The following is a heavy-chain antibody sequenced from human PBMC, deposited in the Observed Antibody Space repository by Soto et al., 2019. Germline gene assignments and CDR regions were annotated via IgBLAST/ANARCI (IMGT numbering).Heavy chain of an antibody. CDR2: ISYDGSNK. CDR1: GFTFSSYA. CDR3: ARENYDYIWGSYRWAAFDI. Sequence: GGSLRLSCAASGFTFSSYAMHWVRQAPGKGLEWVAVISYDGSNKYYADSVKGRFTISRDNSKNTLYLQMNSLRAEDTAVYYCARENYDYIWGSYRWAAFDIWGQGTMVTVSS. D-gene: IGHD3-16*02. V-gene: IGHV3-30-3*01. J-gene: IGHJ3*02.